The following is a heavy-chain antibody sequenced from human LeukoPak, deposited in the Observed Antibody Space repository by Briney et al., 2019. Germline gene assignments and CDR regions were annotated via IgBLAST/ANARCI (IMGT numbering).Heavy chain of an antibody. CDR1: GFTFGSYW. J-gene: IGHJ4*02. V-gene: IGHV3-7*01. CDR2: IKGDGSDK. Sequence: PGGSLRLSCTASGFTFGSYWMSWVRQAPGKGLEWVAIIKGDGSDKNYVESVKGRFTVSRDNAKNSLYLQMNSLRAEDTAVYYCARDRGWYRLDYWGQGTLVTVSS. CDR3: ARDRGWYRLDY. D-gene: IGHD6-19*01.